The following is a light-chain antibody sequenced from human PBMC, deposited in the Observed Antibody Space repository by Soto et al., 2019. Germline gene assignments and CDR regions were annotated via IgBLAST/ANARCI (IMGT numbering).Light chain of an antibody. CDR3: QQYGSSPVT. V-gene: IGKV3-20*01. CDR1: QSVSTSY. Sequence: EIVLTQSPGTLSLSPGERATLSCRASQSVSTSYLAWYQQKPGQAPRLLIYGASSRANGIPDRFSGSVSGTDVTLTISRLEPEDFAVYYCQQYGSSPVTFGQGTKVEIK. CDR2: GAS. J-gene: IGKJ2*01.